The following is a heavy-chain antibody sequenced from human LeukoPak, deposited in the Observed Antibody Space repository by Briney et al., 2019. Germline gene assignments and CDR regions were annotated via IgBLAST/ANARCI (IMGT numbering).Heavy chain of an antibody. CDR1: GDSVSSNSAA. CDR3: ARGPPHYMDV. J-gene: IGHJ6*03. V-gene: IGHV6-1*01. Sequence: SQTLSLTCAISGDSVSSNSAAWNWIRRSPSRGLEWLGRTYYRSKWYNDYAVSVKSRITINPDTSKNQFSLQLNSVTPEDTAVYYYARGPPHYMDVWGKGTTVTVSS. CDR2: TYYRSKWYN.